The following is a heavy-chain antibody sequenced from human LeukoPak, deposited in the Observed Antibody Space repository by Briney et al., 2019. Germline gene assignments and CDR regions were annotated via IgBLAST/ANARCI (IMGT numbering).Heavy chain of an antibody. J-gene: IGHJ4*02. D-gene: IGHD2-2*01. V-gene: IGHV4-34*01. CDR3: ARKEGRSEYQPSFDS. CDR2: INHSGST. Sequence: SETLSLTCAVYGGPFSGYYWSWIRQPPGKGLEWIGEINHSGSTNYNPSLKRRVTISVDTSKNQFSLKLSSVTAADTAVYYCARKEGRSEYQPSFDSWGQGTRVTVSS. CDR1: GGPFSGYY.